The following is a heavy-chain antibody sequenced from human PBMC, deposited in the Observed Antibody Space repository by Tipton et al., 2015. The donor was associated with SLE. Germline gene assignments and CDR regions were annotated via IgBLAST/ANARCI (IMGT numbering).Heavy chain of an antibody. CDR3: ASADSSGYSPFDY. D-gene: IGHD3-22*01. V-gene: IGHV4-38-2*02. Sequence: GLVKPSETLSLTCTVSGYSISSGYFWGWIRQPPGKGLEWIGSVHHSGSTYNNPSLKSRVTITVDTSKNQFSLKLSSVTATDTAVYYCASADSSGYSPFDYWGQGTLVTVSS. CDR1: GYSISSGYF. CDR2: VHHSGST. J-gene: IGHJ4*02.